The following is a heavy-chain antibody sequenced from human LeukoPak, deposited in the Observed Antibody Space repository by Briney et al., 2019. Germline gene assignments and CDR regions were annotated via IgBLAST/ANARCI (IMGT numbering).Heavy chain of an antibody. CDR3: ARVGSSAWYSAGS. J-gene: IGHJ5*02. D-gene: IGHD6-19*01. CDR1: GGSISSYY. CDR2: IYYSGST. V-gene: IGHV4-59*01. Sequence: SETLSLTCTVSGGSISSYYWSWIRQPPGKGLEWIGYIYYSGSTNYNPSLKSRVTISVDTSKNQFSLKLSSVTAADTAVYYCARVGSSAWYSAGSWGQGTVVTVSS.